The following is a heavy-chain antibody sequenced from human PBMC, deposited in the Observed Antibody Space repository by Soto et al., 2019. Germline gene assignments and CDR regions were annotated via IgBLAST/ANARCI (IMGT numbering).Heavy chain of an antibody. J-gene: IGHJ4*01. CDR2: VKSKADGGSG. Sequence: EVQLVESGGGLVKPGGSLRLSCAASGFPFNNAWINWVRQVPGKGLEWVGRVKSKADGGSGDYAAPVKGRFVVSRDESKDRVYLQMNSLKIEDTGVYYCTTDSRTTLPEIRFDYWGHGTQVTVSS. D-gene: IGHD1-26*01. CDR1: GFPFNNAW. V-gene: IGHV3-15*07. CDR3: TTDSRTTLPEIRFDY.